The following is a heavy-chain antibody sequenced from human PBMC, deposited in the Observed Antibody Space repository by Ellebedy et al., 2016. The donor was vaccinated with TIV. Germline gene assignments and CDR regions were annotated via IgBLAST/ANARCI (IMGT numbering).Heavy chain of an antibody. D-gene: IGHD7-27*01. V-gene: IGHV3-48*04. CDR3: ARDMAWGNERVNDAFDI. CDR2: ISGSSITL. Sequence: GESLKISCTASGFTFTPYAMNWVRQAPGKGLEWISYISGSSITLYYSDSVKGRFTISRDNAKNLLYLQMNGLRADDTAVYFCARDMAWGNERVNDAFDIWGHGTLVTVSS. CDR1: GFTFTPYA. J-gene: IGHJ3*02.